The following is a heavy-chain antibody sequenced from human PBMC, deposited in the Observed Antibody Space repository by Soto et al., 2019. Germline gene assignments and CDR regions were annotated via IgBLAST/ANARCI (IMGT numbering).Heavy chain of an antibody. CDR2: IYHSGST. Sequence: SETLSLTCAVSGGSISSSNWWSWVRQPPGKGLEWIGEIYHSGSTNYNPSLKSRVTISVDKSKNQFSLKLSSVTAADTAVYYCARAAAGGYSGYEVFDYWGQGTLVTVSS. CDR1: GGSISSSNW. CDR3: ARAAAGGYSGYEVFDY. J-gene: IGHJ4*02. V-gene: IGHV4-4*02. D-gene: IGHD5-12*01.